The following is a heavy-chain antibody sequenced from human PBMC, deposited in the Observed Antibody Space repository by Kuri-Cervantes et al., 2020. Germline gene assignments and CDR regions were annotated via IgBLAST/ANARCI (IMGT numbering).Heavy chain of an antibody. D-gene: IGHD3-3*01. CDR1: GFTFSSYD. V-gene: IGHV3-13*01. CDR3: ARDARTILGGGAIFDS. CDR2: IGTAGDT. Sequence: GESLKISCAASGFTFSSYDMHWVRQATGKGLEWVSAIGTAGDTYYPGSVKGRFTISRENAKNTLSLQMNSLRAEDTAVYYCARDARTILGGGAIFDSWGQGTLVTVSS. J-gene: IGHJ4*02.